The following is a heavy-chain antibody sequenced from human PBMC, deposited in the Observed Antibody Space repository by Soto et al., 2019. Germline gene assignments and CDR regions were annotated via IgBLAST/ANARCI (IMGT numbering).Heavy chain of an antibody. CDR2: IYPGDSDT. CDR3: ARGLRYFDWLSTTHFDY. CDR1: GYSFTSYW. Sequence: GEALKISCKGSGYSFTSYWIGWVRQMPGKGLEWMGIIYPGDSDTRYSPSFQGQVTISADKSISTAYLQWSSLKASDTAMYYCARGLRYFDWLSTTHFDYWGQGTLVTVSS. V-gene: IGHV5-51*01. D-gene: IGHD3-9*01. J-gene: IGHJ4*02.